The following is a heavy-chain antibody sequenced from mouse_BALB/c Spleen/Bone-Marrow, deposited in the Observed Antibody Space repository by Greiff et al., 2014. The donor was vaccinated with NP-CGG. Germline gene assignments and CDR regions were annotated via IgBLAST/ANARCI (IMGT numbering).Heavy chain of an antibody. CDR1: EFSLTSYG. Sequence: VMLVESGPGLVAPSHSVSITCTVSEFSLTSYGVHWVRQPPGKGLEWLGVIWAGGSTNYNSALMSRLSIRKDNSKSQVFIKMNSLQPDDTAMYYCARGSSSRGWFAYWGQGTLVTVSA. CDR3: ARGSSSRGWFAY. J-gene: IGHJ3*01. D-gene: IGHD1-1*01. V-gene: IGHV2-9*02. CDR2: IWAGGST.